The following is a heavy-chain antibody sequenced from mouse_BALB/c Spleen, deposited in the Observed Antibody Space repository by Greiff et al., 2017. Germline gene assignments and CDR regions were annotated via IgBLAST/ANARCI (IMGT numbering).Heavy chain of an antibody. D-gene: IGHD2-14*01. V-gene: IGHV5-6-5*01. Sequence: EVQLQESGGGLVKPGGSLKLSCAASGFTFSSYAMSWVRQTPEKRLEWVASISSGGSTYYPDSVKGRFTISRDNARNILYLQMSSLRSEDTAMYYCARREVRDYFDYWGQGTTLTVSS. CDR2: ISSGGST. CDR1: GFTFSSYA. J-gene: IGHJ2*01. CDR3: ARREVRDYFDY.